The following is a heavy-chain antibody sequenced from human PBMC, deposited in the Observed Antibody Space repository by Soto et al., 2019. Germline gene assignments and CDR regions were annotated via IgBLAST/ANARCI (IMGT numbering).Heavy chain of an antibody. CDR3: ARSPAAGWETYWYFDL. V-gene: IGHV3-23*01. CDR1: GFTFSSHA. Sequence: EVQLLESGGGLVQPGGSLRLSCAASGFTFSSHAMSWVRQVPGEGLEGVSVISGSDANTYYADSVKGRFTISRDNSKNTLYLQLNSLRVEDTAVYYCARSPAAGWETYWYFDLWGRGTLVSVSS. D-gene: IGHD6-13*01. CDR2: ISGSDANT. J-gene: IGHJ2*01.